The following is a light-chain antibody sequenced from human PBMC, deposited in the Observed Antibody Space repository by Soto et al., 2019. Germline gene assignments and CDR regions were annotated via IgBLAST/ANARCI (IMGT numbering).Light chain of an antibody. CDR2: WAS. Sequence: DIVMTQSPDSLAVSLGERATINCKSSQSVLYSPNNKNYLAWYQQKPGQPPKLLVYWASTRESGVPDRFSGSGSGPDFTLTISSLQAEDAAVYYCHQYHSAPQPFGQGTKVEIK. J-gene: IGKJ1*01. CDR3: HQYHSAPQP. V-gene: IGKV4-1*01. CDR1: QSVLYSPNNKNY.